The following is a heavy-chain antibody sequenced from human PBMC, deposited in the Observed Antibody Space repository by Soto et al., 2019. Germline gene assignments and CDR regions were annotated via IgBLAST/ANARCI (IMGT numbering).Heavy chain of an antibody. CDR1: GFTFSDYY. CDR3: AREGSGSYYYYYYYMDV. CDR2: ISSSASTI. J-gene: IGHJ6*03. D-gene: IGHD3-10*01. V-gene: IGHV3-11*01. Sequence: GGSLRLSCAASGFTFSDYYMSWIRQAPGKGLEWVSYISSSASTIYYADSVKGRFTISRDNAKNSLYLEMNSLRAEDTAAYYCAREGSGSYYYYYYYMDVWGKGTTVTV.